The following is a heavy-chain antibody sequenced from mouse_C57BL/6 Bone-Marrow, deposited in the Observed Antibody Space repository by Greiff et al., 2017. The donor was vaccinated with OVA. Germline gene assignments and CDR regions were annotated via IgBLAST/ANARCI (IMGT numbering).Heavy chain of an antibody. D-gene: IGHD1-2*01. CDR1: GYSFTGYY. CDR3: ARSYYGPFDY. CDR2: INPSTGGT. Sequence: VHVKQSGPELVKPGASVKISCKASGYSFTGYYMNWVKQSPEKSLEWIGEINPSTGGTTYNQKFKAKATLTVDKSSSTAYMQLKSLTSEDSAVYYCARSYYGPFDYWGQGTTLTVSS. V-gene: IGHV1-42*01. J-gene: IGHJ2*01.